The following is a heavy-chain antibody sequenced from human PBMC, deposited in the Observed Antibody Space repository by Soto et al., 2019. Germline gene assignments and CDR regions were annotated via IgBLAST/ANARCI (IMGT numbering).Heavy chain of an antibody. CDR1: GFSFTTAGVA. J-gene: IGHJ4*02. D-gene: IGHD5-12*01. V-gene: IGHV2-5*01. Sequence: SGPTLVNPTQTLTLTCTFSGFSFTTAGVAVGWIRQTPGGALEWLTLIYYNDDRRFSPSLKTRLTITGDTSKNQVVLSRTNVDPGDTATYFCAHSDGGYEIIYFDFWGQGIPVTVSS. CDR3: AHSDGGYEIIYFDF. CDR2: IYYNDDR.